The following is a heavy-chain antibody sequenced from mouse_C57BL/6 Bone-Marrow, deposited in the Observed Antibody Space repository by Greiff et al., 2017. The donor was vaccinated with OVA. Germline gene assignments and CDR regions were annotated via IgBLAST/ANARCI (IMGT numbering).Heavy chain of an antibody. V-gene: IGHV5-15*04. Sequence: EVKLVESGGGLVQPGGSLKLSCAASGFTFSDYGMAWVRQAPRKGPEWVAFISNLAYSIYYADTVTGRFTISRENAKNTLYLEMSSLRSEDTAMYYCERHKRNYGGSAMDYWGQGTSGTVSS. J-gene: IGHJ4*01. D-gene: IGHD1-1*01. CDR1: GFTFSDYG. CDR2: ISNLAYSI. CDR3: ERHKRNYGGSAMDY.